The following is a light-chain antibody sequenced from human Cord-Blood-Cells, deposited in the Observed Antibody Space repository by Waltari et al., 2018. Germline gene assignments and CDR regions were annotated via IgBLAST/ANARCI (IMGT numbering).Light chain of an antibody. V-gene: IGLV2-14*01. J-gene: IGLJ1*01. CDR2: DVS. CDR1: SSDVGGYNY. Sequence: QSALTQPASVSGSPGQSITISCTGTSSDVGGYNYVSWYQQHPGKAPKLVIDDVSNRPSGVSNRVSGSKSGNTASLTISGLQGEDEADYYGSSYTSSRVVVTGTKVTVL. CDR3: SSYTSSRV.